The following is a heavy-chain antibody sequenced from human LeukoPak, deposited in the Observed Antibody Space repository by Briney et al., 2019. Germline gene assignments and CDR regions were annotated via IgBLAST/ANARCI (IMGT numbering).Heavy chain of an antibody. CDR1: GGSFSGYY. D-gene: IGHD5-12*01. J-gene: IGHJ4*02. CDR3: ARGRTAPGIVATAYHGSFDY. Sequence: SETLSLTCAVYGGSFSGYYWSWIRQPPGKGLEWIGEINHSGSTNYNPSLKSRVTISVDTSKNQFSLKLSSVTAADTAVYYCARGRTAPGIVATAYHGSFDYWGQGTLVTVSS. CDR2: INHSGST. V-gene: IGHV4-34*01.